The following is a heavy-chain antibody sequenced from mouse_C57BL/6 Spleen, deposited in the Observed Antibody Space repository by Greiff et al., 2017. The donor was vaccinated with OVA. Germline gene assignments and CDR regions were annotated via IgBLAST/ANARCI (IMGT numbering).Heavy chain of an antibody. CDR1: GYTFTDYY. CDR2: INPNNGGT. V-gene: IGHV1-26*01. Sequence: VQLQQSGPELVKPGASVKISCKASGYTFTDYYMNWVKQSHGKSLEWIGDINPNNGGTSYNQKFKGKATLTVDKSSSTAYMELRSLTSEDSAVYYCARYYYGSRNFDVWGTGTTVTVSS. D-gene: IGHD1-1*01. CDR3: ARYYYGSRNFDV. J-gene: IGHJ1*03.